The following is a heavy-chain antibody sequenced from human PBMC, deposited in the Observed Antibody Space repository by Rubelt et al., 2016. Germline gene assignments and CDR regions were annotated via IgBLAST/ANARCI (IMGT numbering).Heavy chain of an antibody. J-gene: IGHJ4*02. CDR1: GGSISSSSYY. Sequence: QLQLQESGPGLVKPSETLSLTCTVSGGSISSSSYYWGWIRQPPGKGLEWIGSIYYSGSTYYNPSLKSRVTISVDTSKIPFSLKLSSVTAADTAVYYCARDPRAGTTSFDYWGQGTLVTVSS. V-gene: IGHV4-39*07. CDR2: IYYSGST. D-gene: IGHD1-7*01. CDR3: ARDPRAGTTSFDY.